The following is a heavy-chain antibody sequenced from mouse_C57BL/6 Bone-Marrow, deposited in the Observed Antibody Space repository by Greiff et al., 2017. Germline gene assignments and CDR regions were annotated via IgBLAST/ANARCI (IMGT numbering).Heavy chain of an antibody. J-gene: IGHJ3*01. CDR1: GFTFTDYY. CDR3: ARSYYYGSSFFAY. CDR2: IRNKANGYTT. Sequence: EVMLVESGGGLVQPGGSLSLSCAASGFTFTDYYMSWVRQPPGKALEWLGFIRNKANGYTTEYSASVNGRFTISRDNSQSILYLQMNALRAEDSATYYCARSYYYGSSFFAYWGQGTLVTVSA. D-gene: IGHD1-1*01. V-gene: IGHV7-3*01.